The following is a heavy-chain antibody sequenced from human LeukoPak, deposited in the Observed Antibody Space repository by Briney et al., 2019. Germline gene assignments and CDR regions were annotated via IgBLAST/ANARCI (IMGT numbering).Heavy chain of an antibody. J-gene: IGHJ6*02. CDR3: ARSKRDIYDVLTGYYGVGYYGMDV. D-gene: IGHD3-9*01. V-gene: IGHV4-61*05. Sequence: SETLSLTCTVSGGSIRSSYYYWGWIRQPPGKGLEWIGYIYYGGSTNYNPSLRSRVTISVDTSKNQSSLKLSSVTAADTAVYYCARSKRDIYDVLTGYYGVGYYGMDVWGQGTTVTVSS. CDR1: GGSIRSSYYY. CDR2: IYYGGST.